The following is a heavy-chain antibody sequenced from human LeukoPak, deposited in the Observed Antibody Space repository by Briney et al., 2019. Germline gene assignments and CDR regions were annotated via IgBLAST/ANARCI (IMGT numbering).Heavy chain of an antibody. D-gene: IGHD6-13*01. CDR3: ARDTALRRATLGIAAAGTVY. CDR1: GYTFTGNY. CDR2: INPKNGGT. J-gene: IGHJ4*02. V-gene: IGHV1-2*02. Sequence: ASVKVSCKASGYTFTGNYIHWVRQAPGQGLEWMGWINPKNGGTIYAPKFQGRVTMTRDTSISTAYMELSRLRSDDTAVYYCARDTALRRATLGIAAAGTVYWGQGTLVTVSS.